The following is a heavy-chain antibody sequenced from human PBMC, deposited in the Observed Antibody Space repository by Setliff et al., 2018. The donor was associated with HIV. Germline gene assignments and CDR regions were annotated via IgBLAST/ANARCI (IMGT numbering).Heavy chain of an antibody. D-gene: IGHD3-10*01. CDR2: ISYDGSNK. V-gene: IGHV3-30-3*01. J-gene: IGHJ6*02. CDR1: GFTFSSYW. CDR3: ARDLAGTPYYYYGMDV. Sequence: GGSLRLSCAASGFTFSSYWVSWVRQAPGEGLEWVAAISYDGSNKYYADSVKGRFTISRDKSKNTLYLQMNSLRVEDTAVYYCARDLAGTPYYYYGMDVWGQGTTVTVSS.